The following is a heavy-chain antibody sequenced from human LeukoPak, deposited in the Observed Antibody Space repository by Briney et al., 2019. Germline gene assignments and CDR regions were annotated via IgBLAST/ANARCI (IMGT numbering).Heavy chain of an antibody. CDR3: AKVDYYDSSGYYPIDY. CDR2: ISGSGGST. CDR1: GLTFSSYA. D-gene: IGHD3-22*01. J-gene: IGHJ4*02. Sequence: GGSLRLSCAASGLTFSSYAMSWVRQAPGKGLEWVSAISGSGGSTYYADSVKGRFTISRDNSKNTLYLQMNSLRAEDTAVYYCAKVDYYDSSGYYPIDYWGQGTLVTVSS. V-gene: IGHV3-23*01.